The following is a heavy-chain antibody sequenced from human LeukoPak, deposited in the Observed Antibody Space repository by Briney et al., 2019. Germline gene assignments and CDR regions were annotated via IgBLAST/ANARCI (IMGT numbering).Heavy chain of an antibody. D-gene: IGHD3-10*01. Sequence: ASVKVSCKASGYTFTSYYMHWVRQAPGQGLEWMGIINPSGGSTSYAQKFQGRVTMTRGTSTSTVYMELSSLRSEDTAVYYCARSASMVRGVILSDYWGQGTLVTVSS. CDR2: INPSGGST. CDR3: ARSASMVRGVILSDY. V-gene: IGHV1-46*01. CDR1: GYTFTSYY. J-gene: IGHJ4*02.